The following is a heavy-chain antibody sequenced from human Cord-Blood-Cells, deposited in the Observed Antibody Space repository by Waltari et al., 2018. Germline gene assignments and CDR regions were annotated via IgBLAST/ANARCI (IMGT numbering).Heavy chain of an antibody. Sequence: QVQLQESGPGLVKPSETLSLTCAVSGYSISSGYYWGWFRQPPGKGLEWIGSIYHSGSTYYNPSLKSRVTISVDTSKNQFSLKLSSVTAADTAVYYCARDRGITYYDFWSGYYQFDYWGQGTLVTVSS. V-gene: IGHV4-38-2*02. CDR2: IYHSGST. J-gene: IGHJ4*02. CDR1: GYSISSGYY. D-gene: IGHD3-3*01. CDR3: ARDRGITYYDFWSGYYQFDY.